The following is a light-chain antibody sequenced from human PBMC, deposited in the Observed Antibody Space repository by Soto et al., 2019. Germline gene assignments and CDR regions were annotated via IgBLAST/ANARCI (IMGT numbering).Light chain of an antibody. J-gene: IGLJ2*01. V-gene: IGLV2-14*03. CDR3: GSYTTSTTLI. Sequence: QSALTQPASVSGSPGQSITISCTGTSSDVGRYKLVSWYQQHPGKAPKLMIYDVTNRPSGVSNRFSGSKSGNTASLTISGLQAEDEADYYCGSYTTSTTLIFGGGTKLTFL. CDR2: DVT. CDR1: SSDVGRYKL.